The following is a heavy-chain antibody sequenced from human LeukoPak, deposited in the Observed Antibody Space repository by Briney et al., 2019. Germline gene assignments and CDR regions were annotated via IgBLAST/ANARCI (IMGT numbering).Heavy chain of an antibody. CDR3: AKDNGGVKGETTYYYYGMDV. CDR1: GFTFSSYG. CDR2: ISYDGSNK. J-gene: IGHJ6*04. V-gene: IGHV3-30*18. D-gene: IGHD2-8*01. Sequence: GGSLRLSCAASGFTFSSYGMHWVRHASGKGLEWVAVISYDGSNKYYADSVKGRFTISRDNSKNKLYLQMNSLRAEDTAVYYCAKDNGGVKGETTYYYYGMDVWGKGTTVTVSS.